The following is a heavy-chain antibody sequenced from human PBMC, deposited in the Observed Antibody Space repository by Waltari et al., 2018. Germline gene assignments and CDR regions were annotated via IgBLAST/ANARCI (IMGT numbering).Heavy chain of an antibody. D-gene: IGHD1-26*01. Sequence: QVQLQESGPGLVKPSETLSLTCSVSGGSISRRGFFWSWIRQHPGKGLEWIGDIYYSGITYYNPSLKSRVTISKDTSKNQISLRLASVTAADTAVYYCARDLVGATIGYWGQGTLVNVSS. CDR3: ARDLVGATIGY. CDR2: IYYSGIT. J-gene: IGHJ4*02. CDR1: GGSISRRGFF. V-gene: IGHV4-31*03.